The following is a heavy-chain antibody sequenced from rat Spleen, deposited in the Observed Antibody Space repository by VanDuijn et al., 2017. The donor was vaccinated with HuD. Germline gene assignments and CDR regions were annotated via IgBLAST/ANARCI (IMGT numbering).Heavy chain of an antibody. CDR3: AKEANYGGLVDA. CDR2: IIYDGSSS. D-gene: IGHD1-11*01. V-gene: IGHV5-17*01. Sequence: EVQLVESGGGLVQPGRSLKFSCAASGFTFSDYAMAWVRQAPKKGLEWVATIIYDGSSSYYRDSVKGRFTVSRDNAENTVYLQMNSLTSEDTATYYCAKEANYGGLVDAWGQGASVTVSS. J-gene: IGHJ4*01. CDR1: GFTFSDYA.